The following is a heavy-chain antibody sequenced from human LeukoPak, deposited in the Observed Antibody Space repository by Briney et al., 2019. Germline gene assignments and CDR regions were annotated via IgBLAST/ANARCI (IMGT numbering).Heavy chain of an antibody. J-gene: IGHJ4*02. Sequence: GGSLSLSCVASRFTLSNYWMSWVRQAPGKGQERVANINQEGRKKPYADSMKGRFPISRDNAKESLYLQLNSLRPDDTAVYYCAKCGPHCVGGYRPAFDSWGQGTLVAVPS. CDR2: INQEGRKK. CDR3: AKCGPHCVGGYRPAFDS. CDR1: RFTLSNYW. D-gene: IGHD5-12*01. V-gene: IGHV3-7*01.